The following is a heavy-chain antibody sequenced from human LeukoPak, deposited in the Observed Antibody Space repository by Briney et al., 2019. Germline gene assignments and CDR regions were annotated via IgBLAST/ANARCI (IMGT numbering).Heavy chain of an antibody. CDR3: ARGETYYDFWSGPNWFDP. CDR1: GFTFSSYG. CDR2: IWYDGSNK. V-gene: IGHV3-33*01. D-gene: IGHD3-3*01. J-gene: IGHJ5*02. Sequence: GGSLRLSCAASGFTFSSYGMHWVRQAPGKGLEWVAVIWYDGSNKYYADSVKGRFTISRDNSKNTLYLQMNSLRAEDTAVYYCARGETYYDFWSGPNWFDPWGQGTLVTVSS.